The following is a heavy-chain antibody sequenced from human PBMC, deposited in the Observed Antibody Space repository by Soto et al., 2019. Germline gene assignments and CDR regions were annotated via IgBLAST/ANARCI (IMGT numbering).Heavy chain of an antibody. CDR3: ARGLGGSYFIAY. Sequence: QVPLVESGGGLVKPGGSLRLSCAVSGFNFSDYYMTWIRQAPGKGLEWISYISTNSRYIKYADSIKGRFTISRDNAKSSLYLQMNSLRAEDTAIYYCARGLGGSYFIAYWGQGTLVTVSS. D-gene: IGHD3-10*01. J-gene: IGHJ4*02. CDR1: GFNFSDYY. CDR2: ISTNSRYI. V-gene: IGHV3-11*06.